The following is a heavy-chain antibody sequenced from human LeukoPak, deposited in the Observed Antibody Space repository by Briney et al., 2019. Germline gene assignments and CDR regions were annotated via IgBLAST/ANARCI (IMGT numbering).Heavy chain of an antibody. V-gene: IGHV4-39*07. D-gene: IGHD6-13*01. CDR1: GGSISSYY. J-gene: IGHJ5*02. CDR2: IYYSGST. Sequence: SETLSLTCTVSGGSISSYYWGWIRQPPGKGLEWIGSIYYSGSTYYNPSLKSRVTISVDTSKNQFSLKLSSVTAADTAVYYCARGRSSPQTIAAAGAWGQGTLVTVSS. CDR3: ARGRSSPQTIAAAGA.